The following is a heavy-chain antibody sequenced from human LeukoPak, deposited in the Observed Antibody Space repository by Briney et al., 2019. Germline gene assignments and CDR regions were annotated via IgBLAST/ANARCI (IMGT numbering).Heavy chain of an antibody. CDR1: GFTFSSYG. CDR2: IRYDGSNK. CDR3: AKDFWFGEIYYMDV. D-gene: IGHD3-10*01. Sequence: GGSLRLSCAASGFTFSSYGMHWVRQAPGKGLEWVAFIRYDGSNKYFAESVKGRFTISRDNSKNTLYLQMNSLRAEDTAVYYCAKDFWFGEIYYMDVWGKGTTVTVSS. V-gene: IGHV3-30*02. J-gene: IGHJ6*03.